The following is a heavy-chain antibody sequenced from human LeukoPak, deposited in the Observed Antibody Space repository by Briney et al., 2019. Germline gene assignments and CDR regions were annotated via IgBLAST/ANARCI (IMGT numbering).Heavy chain of an antibody. CDR3: ARLIKPAVTAGYYSGGSCYSNYYYYYGMDV. V-gene: IGHV5-51*01. J-gene: IGHJ6*02. Sequence: GESLQISCQGSGYSFTNYWIGWVRQMPGKGLEWMGIIYPGDSDTRYSPSFQGQVTISADKSISTAYLQWSSLKASDTAMYYCARLIKPAVTAGYYSGGSCYSNYYYYYGMDVWGQGTTVTVSS. CDR2: IYPGDSDT. CDR1: GYSFTNYW. D-gene: IGHD2-15*01.